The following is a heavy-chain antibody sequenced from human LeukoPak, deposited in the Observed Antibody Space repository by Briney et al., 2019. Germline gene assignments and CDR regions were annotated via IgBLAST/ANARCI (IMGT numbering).Heavy chain of an antibody. Sequence: PSETLSLTCTVSGGSISSYYWGWIRQPPGKGLEWIGSIYYSGSTYYNPSLKSRVTISVDTSKNQFSLKLSSVTAADTAVYYCARNPYDILTGYFAFDIWGQGTMVTVSS. D-gene: IGHD3-9*01. J-gene: IGHJ3*02. V-gene: IGHV4-39*01. CDR3: ARNPYDILTGYFAFDI. CDR2: IYYSGST. CDR1: GGSISSYY.